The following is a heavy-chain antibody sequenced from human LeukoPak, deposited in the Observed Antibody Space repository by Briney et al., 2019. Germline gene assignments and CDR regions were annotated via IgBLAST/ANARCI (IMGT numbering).Heavy chain of an antibody. D-gene: IGHD3-10*01. J-gene: IGHJ4*02. CDR1: GGSISSSGYY. Sequence: SETLSLTCTVSGGSISSSGYYWGWIRQPPGKGLEWIGAIYYSGTTYYNPSLKSRVTISVDTSKNQFSLNLSSVTAADTAVYYCARQKGNFDYWGQGTLVTVSS. CDR2: IYYSGTT. V-gene: IGHV4-39*01. CDR3: ARQKGNFDY.